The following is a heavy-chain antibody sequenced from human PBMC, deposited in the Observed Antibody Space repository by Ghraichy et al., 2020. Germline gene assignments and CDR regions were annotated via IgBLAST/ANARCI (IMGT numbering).Heavy chain of an antibody. V-gene: IGHV3-48*01. CDR1: GFTFSSYS. J-gene: IGHJ4*02. CDR3: ARVQIRAFDY. Sequence: GGSLRLSCAASGFTFSSYSMNWVRQAPGKGLEWVSYISSGSSTVYYADSVKGRFTISRDNGKNSLYLQMNSLRAEDTAVYYCARVQIRAFDYWGQGTLVTVSS. CDR2: ISSGSSTV.